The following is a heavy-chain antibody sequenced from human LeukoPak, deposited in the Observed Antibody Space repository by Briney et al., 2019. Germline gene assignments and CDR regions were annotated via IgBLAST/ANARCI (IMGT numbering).Heavy chain of an antibody. V-gene: IGHV4-4*07. CDR2: IHNSGST. CDR1: GGSISSYY. J-gene: IGHJ4*02. D-gene: IGHD3-10*01. CDR3: ARDPGYYGSGSRGAFDY. Sequence: SETLSLTCTVSGGSISSYYWSWLRQPAGKGLEWIGLIHNSGSTNYNPSLMSRVTMSVDTSKNQFSLKLSSVTAADTAVYYCARDPGYYGSGSRGAFDYWGQGTLVSVSS.